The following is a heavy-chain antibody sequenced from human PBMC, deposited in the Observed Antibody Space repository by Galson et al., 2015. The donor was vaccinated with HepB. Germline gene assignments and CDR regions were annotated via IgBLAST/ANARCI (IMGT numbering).Heavy chain of an antibody. J-gene: IGHJ4*02. V-gene: IGHV3-33*08. D-gene: IGHD3-22*01. CDR1: GFTFSSYA. CDR3: ARDRYSYDSSGYYSGYFDY. CDR2: IWYDGSNQ. Sequence: SLRLSCAASGFTFSSYAMSWVRQAPGKGLEWVAVIWYDGSNQYYGDSVKGRFTISRDNSKNTLYLQMNSLRAEDTAVYYCARDRYSYDSSGYYSGYFDYWGQGTLVTVSS.